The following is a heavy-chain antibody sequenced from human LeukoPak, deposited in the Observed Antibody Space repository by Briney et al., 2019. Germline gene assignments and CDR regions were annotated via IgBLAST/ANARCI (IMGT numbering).Heavy chain of an antibody. J-gene: IGHJ4*02. V-gene: IGHV1-69*10. D-gene: IGHD2-15*01. CDR3: ARLVGYKGFDY. CDR1: GCTFKNFA. Sequence: GASVKVSCKASGCTFKNFAITWVRQAPGQGLEWMGGIIFVLDTAEHAQRLQGTTKFAQKFQDRMRITADKSTTTAYMELSRLRSEDTAIYYCARLVGYKGFDYWGQGTLVTVSS. CDR2: IIFVLDTAEHAQRLQGTT.